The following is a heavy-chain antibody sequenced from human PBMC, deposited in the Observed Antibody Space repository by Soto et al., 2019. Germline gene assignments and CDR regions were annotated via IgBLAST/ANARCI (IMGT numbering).Heavy chain of an antibody. Sequence: EVQLVESGGGLVQPGGSLRLSCAVSGLTVSSNYMSWVRQAPGKGLEWVSVLYSGGSTYNADSVKGRFTISRDNSKNTLYLQMNSRRGEDTAVYYCARVYGSGIPAYFDYWGQGTLDPVSS. CDR1: GLTVSSNY. CDR3: ARVYGSGIPAYFDY. CDR2: LYSGGST. J-gene: IGHJ4*02. D-gene: IGHD3-10*01. V-gene: IGHV3-66*01.